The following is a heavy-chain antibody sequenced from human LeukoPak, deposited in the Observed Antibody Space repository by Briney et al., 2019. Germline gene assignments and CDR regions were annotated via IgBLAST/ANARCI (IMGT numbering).Heavy chain of an antibody. CDR1: GYTFTSYY. Sequence: ASVKVSCKASGYTFTSYYMHWVRQAPGQGLEWMGIINPSGGSTSYAQKFQGRVTMTTDTSTSTAYMELRSLRSDDTAVYYCARDAFGRAGYCSSTNCSNWFDPWGQGTLVTVSS. J-gene: IGHJ5*02. CDR3: ARDAFGRAGYCSSTNCSNWFDP. V-gene: IGHV1-46*01. D-gene: IGHD2-2*03. CDR2: INPSGGST.